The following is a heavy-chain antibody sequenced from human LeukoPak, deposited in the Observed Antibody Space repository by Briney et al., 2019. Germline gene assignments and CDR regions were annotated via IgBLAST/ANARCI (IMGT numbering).Heavy chain of an antibody. CDR3: YYYDSSGYSDFDY. CDR2: ISGSGGST. V-gene: IGHV3-23*01. J-gene: IGHJ4*02. Sequence: GGSLRLSCAASGFTFSIYAMRWVRQAPGKGLEWVSAISGSGGSTYHADSVKGRFTISRDNSKNTLYLQMNSLRAEDTAVYYPYYYDSSGYSDFDYWGQGTLVTVSS. D-gene: IGHD3-22*01. CDR1: GFTFSIYA.